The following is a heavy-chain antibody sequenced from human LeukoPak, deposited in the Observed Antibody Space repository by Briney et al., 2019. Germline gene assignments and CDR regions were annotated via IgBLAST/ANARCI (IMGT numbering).Heavy chain of an antibody. D-gene: IGHD6-6*01. CDR3: ARSHGSSSSYYYYYYMDV. V-gene: IGHV4-61*02. CDR2: IYTSGST. CDR1: GGSISSGSFY. J-gene: IGHJ6*03. Sequence: PSETLSLTCTVSGGSISSGSFYWSWIRQPAGKGLEWIGLIYTSGSTNYNPSLKSRVTISVDTSKKQFSLNLSSVTAADTAVYYCARSHGSSSSYYYYYYMDVWGKGPRSPSP.